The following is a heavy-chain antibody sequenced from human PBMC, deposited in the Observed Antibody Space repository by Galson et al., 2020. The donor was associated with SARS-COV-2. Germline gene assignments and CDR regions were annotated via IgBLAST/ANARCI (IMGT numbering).Heavy chain of an antibody. D-gene: IGHD1-26*01. Sequence: KMSGPTLVKPTQTLTLTCTFSGFSLSTSGVGVGWIRQAPGKALEWLAFIYGDDDKRYSPSLKNRLTITEDTSKNQVVLTMTNMDPVDTATYYCAHTSSGIYYLHYFDYWGQGTLVTVSS. J-gene: IGHJ4*02. CDR2: IYGDDDK. CDR1: GFSLSTSGVG. CDR3: AHTSSGIYYLHYFDY. V-gene: IGHV2-5*02.